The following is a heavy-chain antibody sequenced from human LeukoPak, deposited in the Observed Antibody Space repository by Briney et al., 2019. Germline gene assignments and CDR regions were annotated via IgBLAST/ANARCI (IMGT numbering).Heavy chain of an antibody. CDR3: ARGSGYSGSYEFYY. D-gene: IGHD1-26*01. CDR2: IYTSGST. Sequence: SETLSLTCTVSGGSISSYYWSWIRQPAGKGLVWIGRIYTSGSTNYNPSLKSRVTMSVDTSKNQFSLKLSSVTAADTAVYYCARGSGYSGSYEFYYWGQGTLVTVSS. CDR1: GGSISSYY. V-gene: IGHV4-4*07. J-gene: IGHJ4*02.